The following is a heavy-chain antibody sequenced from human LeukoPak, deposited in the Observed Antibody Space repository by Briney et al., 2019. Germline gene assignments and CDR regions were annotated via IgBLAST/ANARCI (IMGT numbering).Heavy chain of an antibody. CDR1: GFTFSSYE. CDR3: ARDSDYYDFQH. J-gene: IGHJ1*01. V-gene: IGHV3-48*03. Sequence: AGGSLRLPCAASGFTFSSYEMNWVRQAPGKGLEWVSYISSSGSTIYYADSVKGRFTISRDNAKNSLYLQMNSLRAEDTAVYYCARDSDYYDFQHWGQGTLVTVSS. D-gene: IGHD4-17*01. CDR2: ISSSGSTI.